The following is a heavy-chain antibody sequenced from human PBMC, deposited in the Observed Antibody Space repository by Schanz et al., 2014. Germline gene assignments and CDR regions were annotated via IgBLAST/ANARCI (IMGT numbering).Heavy chain of an antibody. CDR1: GFTFSSYA. V-gene: IGHV3-23*04. Sequence: VQLVESGGGVVQPGRSLRLSCAASGFTFSSYAMSWVRQAPGKGLEWVSALSEGGGGTHYADSVRGRFTISRDNSKNTLYLQMNSLRAEDTAVYYCAKGRFGELSAFDIWGQGTMVTVSS. CDR3: AKGRFGELSAFDI. J-gene: IGHJ3*02. CDR2: LSEGGGGT. D-gene: IGHD3-10*01.